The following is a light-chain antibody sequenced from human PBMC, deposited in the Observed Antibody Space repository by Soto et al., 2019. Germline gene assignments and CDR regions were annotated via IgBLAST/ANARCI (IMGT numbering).Light chain of an antibody. V-gene: IGKV3-20*01. Sequence: EIVLTQSPGTLSLSPGERATLSCRANQSISHYLAWYQQKPGQSPRLLIYGAASRAIGIPDRFNGSGSETTFTLTISRLQPEDFALYYCQQYAVSPLTFGGGTTVEIK. CDR3: QQYAVSPLT. J-gene: IGKJ4*01. CDR2: GAA. CDR1: QSISHY.